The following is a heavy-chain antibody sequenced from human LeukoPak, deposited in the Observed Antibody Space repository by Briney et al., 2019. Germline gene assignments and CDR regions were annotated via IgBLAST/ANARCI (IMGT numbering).Heavy chain of an antibody. CDR1: GYTFTYRY. CDR2: ITPFNGNT. Sequence: ASVTVSFTASGYTFTYRYLHWVRQAPGQAPEWMGWITPFNGNTNYAQQFQDRVTITRDRSRNTVYMELNSLRFEDTAMYYCARSPFSGDDDAFDIWGQGTMVTVSS. CDR3: ARSPFSGDDDAFDI. J-gene: IGHJ3*02. D-gene: IGHD5-12*01. V-gene: IGHV1-45*02.